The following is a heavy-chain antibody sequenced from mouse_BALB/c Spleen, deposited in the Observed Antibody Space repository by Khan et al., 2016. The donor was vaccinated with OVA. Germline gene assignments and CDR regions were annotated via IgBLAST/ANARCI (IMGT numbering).Heavy chain of an antibody. CDR2: IDPSTSYT. J-gene: IGHJ3*01. CDR1: GYTFTAYW. V-gene: IGHV1-7*01. Sequence: QVQLKESGAEVAKPGASVKMSCKASGYTFTAYWIHWVKQRPGQGLEWIGYIDPSTSYTEYTQKFKDKATLTTEKSSSTAYMQLSSLTSEDSAVCYYARRGLFGIIAYWGQGTLVTVSA. D-gene: IGHD1-1*02. CDR3: ARRGLFGIIAY.